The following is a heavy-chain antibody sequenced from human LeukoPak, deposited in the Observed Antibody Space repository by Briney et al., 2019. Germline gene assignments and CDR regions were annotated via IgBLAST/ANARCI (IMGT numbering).Heavy chain of an antibody. CDR2: INYNSGGT. CDR3: ARTLDYYDSSAPPWN. CDR1: GYTFTGYY. V-gene: IGHV1-2*02. J-gene: IGHJ4*02. Sequence: SVKVSCKASGYTFTGYYMHWVRQAPGQGLEWMGWINYNSGGTNYAQKFQGRVTMTRDTSISTAYMELSRLRSDDTAVYYCARTLDYYDSSAPPWNWGQGTLVTVSS. D-gene: IGHD3-22*01.